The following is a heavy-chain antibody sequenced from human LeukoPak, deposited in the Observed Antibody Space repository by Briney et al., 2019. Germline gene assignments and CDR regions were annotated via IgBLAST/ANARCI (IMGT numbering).Heavy chain of an antibody. V-gene: IGHV4-34*01. CDR3: ARDGVRGSFDY. CDR2: INHSGST. Sequence: SETLSLTCAVYGGSFSGYYWSWIRQPPGKGLEWIGEINHSGSTNYNPSLKSRVTISVDTSKNQFSLKLSSVTAADTAVYYCARDGVRGSFDYRGQGTLVTVSS. D-gene: IGHD3-10*01. CDR1: GGSFSGYY. J-gene: IGHJ4*02.